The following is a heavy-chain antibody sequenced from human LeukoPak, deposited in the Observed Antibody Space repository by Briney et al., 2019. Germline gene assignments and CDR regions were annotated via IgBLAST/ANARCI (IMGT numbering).Heavy chain of an antibody. CDR1: GFTFSSYT. Sequence: GGSLRLSCAASGFTFSSYTMNWVRQAPGKGLEWVSSISSSSSYIHYADSVKGRFTISRDNAKNSLYLQMNSLRAEDTAVYYCARDGDTVLTRGYYYYMDVWGKGTTVTVSS. CDR3: ARDGDTVLTRGYYYYMDV. J-gene: IGHJ6*03. CDR2: ISSSSSYI. V-gene: IGHV3-21*01. D-gene: IGHD4-23*01.